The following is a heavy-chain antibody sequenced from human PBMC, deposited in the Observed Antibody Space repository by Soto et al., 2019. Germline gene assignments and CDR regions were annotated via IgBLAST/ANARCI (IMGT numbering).Heavy chain of an antibody. D-gene: IGHD5-12*01. J-gene: IGHJ4*02. CDR1: GFTFTNYA. CDR2: ISGSGETT. V-gene: IGHV3-23*01. Sequence: PGGSLRLSCAASGFTFTNYAMTWVRQAPGRGLEWVSSISGSGETTYYADAVEGRFTISRDNSKSTLYLQMNSLRAEDTALYYCAKVKTWTSLDFWGQGTLVTVSS. CDR3: AKVKTWTSLDF.